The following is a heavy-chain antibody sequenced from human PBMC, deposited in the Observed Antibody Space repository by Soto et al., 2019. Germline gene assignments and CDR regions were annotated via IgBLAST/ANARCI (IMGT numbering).Heavy chain of an antibody. J-gene: IGHJ6*02. D-gene: IGHD3-10*01. CDR3: ARQGFGPLHGLVDV. CDR2: VRHSWGS. Sequence: QVQLQQSGPGLVKPWETLSLSCTVSGGSISSYYWSWIRLPPGKPMEWIGYVRHSWGSSYNPSLQSRVAISLAPSKSPFSLELTSVTAADTAVYYCARQGFGPLHGLVDVWGQGTTVIVSS. V-gene: IGHV4-59*08. CDR1: GGSISSYY.